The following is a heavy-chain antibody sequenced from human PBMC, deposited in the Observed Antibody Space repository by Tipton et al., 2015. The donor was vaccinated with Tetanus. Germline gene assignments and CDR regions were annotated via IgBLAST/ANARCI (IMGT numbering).Heavy chain of an antibody. CDR1: GFTFSNYN. CDR3: ATGVTLDY. Sequence: SLRLSCAASGFTFSNYNMNWVRQAPGKGLDWLSFISSDSRTIYYADSVKGRFTISRDNAKNSLYLQMDSLRAEDTSVYYCATGVTLDYWGQGTLVTVSS. D-gene: IGHD3-10*01. J-gene: IGHJ4*02. V-gene: IGHV3-48*04. CDR2: ISSDSRTI.